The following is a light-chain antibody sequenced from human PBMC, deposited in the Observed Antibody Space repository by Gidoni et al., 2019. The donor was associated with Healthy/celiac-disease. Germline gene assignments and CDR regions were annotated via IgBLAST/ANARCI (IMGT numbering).Light chain of an antibody. CDR2: ASS. Sequence: DIQMTQSPSSLSASVGDRVTITCRARQSISSYLNWYQQQPGKAPKLLIYASSSLQSGVPSRFSGSGSGTDFTLTISSLHPEDFATYYCQQSYSTPRTFGPGTKVEIK. CDR1: QSISSY. V-gene: IGKV1-39*01. J-gene: IGKJ3*01. CDR3: QQSYSTPRT.